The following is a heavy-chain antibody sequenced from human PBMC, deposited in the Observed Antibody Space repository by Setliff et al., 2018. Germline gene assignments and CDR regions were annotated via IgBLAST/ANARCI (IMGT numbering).Heavy chain of an antibody. CDR1: GFTFSSYS. CDR2: ISSSSSTT. CDR3: ARDNGDYQLFGHAFDI. D-gene: IGHD4-17*01. V-gene: IGHV3-48*01. Sequence: GGSLRLSCAASGFTFSSYSMNWVRQAPGKGLEWVSYISSSSSTTYYADSVKGRFTISRDNAKNSLYLQMNSLRAEDTAVYYCARDNGDYQLFGHAFDIWGQGTMVTVSS. J-gene: IGHJ3*02.